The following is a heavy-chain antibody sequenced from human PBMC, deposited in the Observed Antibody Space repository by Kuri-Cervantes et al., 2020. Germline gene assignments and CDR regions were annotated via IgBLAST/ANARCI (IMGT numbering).Heavy chain of an antibody. CDR3: ARDRRYYYGSGSYSVDV. J-gene: IGHJ6*02. D-gene: IGHD3-10*01. Sequence: SQTLSLTCAVPGGSFSGYSWTWGLEWIGEINHSGSSTYNPSLKSRVTISVDTSKNQFSLKLSSVTAADTAVYYCARDRRYYYGSGSYSVDVWGQGTTVTVSS. CDR2: INHSGSS. V-gene: IGHV4-34*01. CDR1: GGSFSGYS.